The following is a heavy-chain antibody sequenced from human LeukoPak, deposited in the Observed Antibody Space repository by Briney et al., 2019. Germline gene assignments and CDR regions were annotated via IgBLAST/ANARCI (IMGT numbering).Heavy chain of an antibody. D-gene: IGHD6-19*01. CDR1: GFTFSSYW. V-gene: IGHV3-7*01. Sequence: GGSLRLSCAASGFTFSSYWMSWVRRVPGKGLEWVANIKQDGSEKYYVDSVKGRFTISRDNAKNSLYLQMNSLRAEDTAVYYCASASVAGTGGDYWGQGTLVTVSS. J-gene: IGHJ4*02. CDR2: IKQDGSEK. CDR3: ASASVAGTGGDY.